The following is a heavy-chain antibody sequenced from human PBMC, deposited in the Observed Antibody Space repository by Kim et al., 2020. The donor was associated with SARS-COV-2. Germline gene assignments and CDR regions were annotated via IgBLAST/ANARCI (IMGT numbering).Heavy chain of an antibody. D-gene: IGHD6-13*01. CDR3: AREIAAADRYFDL. Sequence: YNPTLKGRVTISVDTSKNQFSLKLSSVTGADTAVYYCAREIAAADRYFDLWGRGTLVTVSS. V-gene: IGHV4-59*01. J-gene: IGHJ2*01.